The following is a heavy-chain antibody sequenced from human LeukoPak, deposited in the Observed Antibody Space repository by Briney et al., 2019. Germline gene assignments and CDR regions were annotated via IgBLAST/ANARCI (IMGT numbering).Heavy chain of an antibody. CDR2: VSYDGSNE. V-gene: IGHV3-30*18. CDR3: AKDRSPRDYGDHVFGN. D-gene: IGHD4-17*01. Sequence: LTGGSLRLSCAASGFIFSSYGMHWVRQAPGKGLEWVAIVSYDGSNEYYTDSVKGRFTISRENSKNTVYLQMNSLRTEDTAVYYCAKDRSPRDYGDHVFGNWGQGTMVTVSS. J-gene: IGHJ4*02. CDR1: GFIFSSYG.